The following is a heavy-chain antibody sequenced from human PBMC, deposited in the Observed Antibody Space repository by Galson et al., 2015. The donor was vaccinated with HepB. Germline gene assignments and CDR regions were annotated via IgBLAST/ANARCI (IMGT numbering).Heavy chain of an antibody. V-gene: IGHV3-23*01. J-gene: IGHJ5*02. CDR1: EFPLIGYA. D-gene: IGHD3-3*01. Sequence: YLRPSCAPLEFPLIGYAISWVRQAPGKGLDWVSAISGGGDATYYADTVKGRFTIPRDSSKSTLYLQMSSLRVEDTAVYHCAKPFSTGGLEGSWGQGTLVTVSS. CDR2: ISGGGDAT. CDR3: AKPFSTGGLEGS.